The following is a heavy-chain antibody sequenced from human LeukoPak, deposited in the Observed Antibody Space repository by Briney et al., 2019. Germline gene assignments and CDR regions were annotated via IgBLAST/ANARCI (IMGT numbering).Heavy chain of an antibody. Sequence: SETLALTCTVSGGSISSYYWSWIRQPPGKRLEWIGYIYYSGSTNYNPSLKSRVTISVDTSKNQFFLKLSSVTAADTAVYYCATGSSWYEENYFDYWGQGTLVTVSS. D-gene: IGHD6-13*01. J-gene: IGHJ4*02. V-gene: IGHV4-59*08. CDR2: IYYSGST. CDR3: ATGSSWYEENYFDY. CDR1: GGSISSYY.